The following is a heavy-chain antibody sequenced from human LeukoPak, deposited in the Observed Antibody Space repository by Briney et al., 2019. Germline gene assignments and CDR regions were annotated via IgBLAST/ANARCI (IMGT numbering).Heavy chain of an antibody. CDR3: ARGLASIYCSSTSCPHAGFDP. Sequence: PSETLSLTCTVSGGSISSYYWSWIRQPAGKGLDWIGRIYTSGSTNYNPSLKSRVTISVDKSKNQFSLKLGSVTAADTAVYYCARGLASIYCSSTSCPHAGFDPWGQGTLVTVSS. D-gene: IGHD2-2*01. CDR1: GGSISSYY. CDR2: IYTSGST. J-gene: IGHJ5*02. V-gene: IGHV4-4*07.